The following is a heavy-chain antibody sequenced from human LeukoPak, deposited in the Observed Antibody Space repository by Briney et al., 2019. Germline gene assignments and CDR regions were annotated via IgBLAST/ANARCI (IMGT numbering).Heavy chain of an antibody. CDR2: IYSGGST. V-gene: IGHV3-53*01. Sequence: HPGGSPRLSCAASGFTVSSNYMSWVRQAPGKGPEWVSVIYSGGSTYYADSVKGRFTISRDNSKNTLYLQMNSLRAEDTAVYYCARGYSSGYYYANDAFDIWGQGTMVTVSS. J-gene: IGHJ3*02. CDR1: GFTVSSNY. D-gene: IGHD3-22*01. CDR3: ARGYSSGYYYANDAFDI.